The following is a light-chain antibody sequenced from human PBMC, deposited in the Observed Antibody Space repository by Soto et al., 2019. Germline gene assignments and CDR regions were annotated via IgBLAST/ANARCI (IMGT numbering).Light chain of an antibody. V-gene: IGKV3-20*01. Sequence: EVVLTQSPGTLSLSPGARATLSCRASQSVSSVYLAWYQHKPGRAPRLLIYGASSRATGIPDRFSGSGSGTDFTLTISRLEPEDFAVYYCQQYGSSPNTFGGGTKVEIK. CDR1: QSVSSVY. J-gene: IGKJ4*01. CDR3: QQYGSSPNT. CDR2: GAS.